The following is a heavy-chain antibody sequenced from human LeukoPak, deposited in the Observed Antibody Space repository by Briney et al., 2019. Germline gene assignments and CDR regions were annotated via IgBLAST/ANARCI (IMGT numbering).Heavy chain of an antibody. CDR1: GGTFSSYA. Sequence: SVKVSCKASGGTFSSYAISWVRQAPGQGLEWMGGIIPIFGTANYAQTFQGRVTITADESTSTAYMELSSLRSEDTAVYYCARDEQDSSSWYARWFDPWGQGTLVTVSS. CDR2: IIPIFGTA. D-gene: IGHD6-13*01. J-gene: IGHJ5*02. CDR3: ARDEQDSSSWYARWFDP. V-gene: IGHV1-69*13.